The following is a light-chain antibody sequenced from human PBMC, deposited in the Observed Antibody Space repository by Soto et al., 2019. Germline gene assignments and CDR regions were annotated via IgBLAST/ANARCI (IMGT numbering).Light chain of an antibody. Sequence: ALTQPASVSGSPGQSITISCTGTSIDVGGYNYVSWYQQHPGKAPKLMIYDVSNRPSGVSNRFSGSKSGNTASLTISGLRAEDEADYYCNSYTGTSTLVFGTGTKVTVL. V-gene: IGLV2-14*01. CDR3: NSYTGTSTLV. J-gene: IGLJ1*01. CDR2: DVS. CDR1: SIDVGGYNY.